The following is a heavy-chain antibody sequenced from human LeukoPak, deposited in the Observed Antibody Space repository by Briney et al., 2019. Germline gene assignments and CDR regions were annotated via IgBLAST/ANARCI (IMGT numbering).Heavy chain of an antibody. V-gene: IGHV3-48*03. J-gene: IGHJ4*02. D-gene: IGHD1-26*01. CDR3: AKGRIVGATGGLDY. Sequence: GGSLRLSCAASGFTFSSYEMNWVRQAPGKGLEWVSYISSSGSTIYYADSVKGRFTISRDNSKNTLYLQMNSLRAEDTAVYYCAKGRIVGATGGLDYWGQGTLVTVSS. CDR2: ISSSGSTI. CDR1: GFTFSSYE.